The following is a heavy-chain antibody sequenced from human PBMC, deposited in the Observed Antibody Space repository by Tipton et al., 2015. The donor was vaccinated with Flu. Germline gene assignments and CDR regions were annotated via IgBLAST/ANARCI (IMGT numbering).Heavy chain of an antibody. CDR2: IKTDGSEK. Sequence: GSLRLSCAATGFTFNYYWMTWVRQAPGKGLEWVANIKTDGSEKYYVDSMKGRFTISRDNAKNSLYLQMNSLRDDDTAMYYCTRGRGDYWGQGTLVTVSS. V-gene: IGHV3-7*01. D-gene: IGHD3-16*01. CDR3: TRGRGDY. CDR1: GFTFNYYW. J-gene: IGHJ4*02.